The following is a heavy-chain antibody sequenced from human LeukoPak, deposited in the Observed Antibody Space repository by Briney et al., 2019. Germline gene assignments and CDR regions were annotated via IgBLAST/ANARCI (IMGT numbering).Heavy chain of an antibody. Sequence: SETLSLTCTLSGGSISAYYWSWVRQPPGKGLEWIGYIYYTGSTDYNPSLKSRVTMSVDTSKNQFSLKLSSVTAADTAVYSCARGSVRGEFDPWGQGTLVTVSS. J-gene: IGHJ5*02. CDR2: IYYTGST. V-gene: IGHV4-59*01. CDR1: GGSISAYY. D-gene: IGHD3-10*01. CDR3: ARGSVRGEFDP.